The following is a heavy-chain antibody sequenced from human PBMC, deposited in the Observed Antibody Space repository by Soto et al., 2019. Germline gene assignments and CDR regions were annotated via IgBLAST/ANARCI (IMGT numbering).Heavy chain of an antibody. D-gene: IGHD3-16*01. V-gene: IGHV1-69*01. CDR1: GGTFSSYT. J-gene: IGHJ6*02. Sequence: QVQLVQSGAEVRKPGSSVKVSCQASGGTFSSYTLSWVRQAPGRGLEWMGGVIPIFDKTKYAQKFQCRVTITADESTSPVYMELRSLRFDATAVYYCPRDRGPTRLYYYGMDVWGQGTTVTVSS. CDR2: VIPIFDKT. CDR3: PRDRGPTRLYYYGMDV.